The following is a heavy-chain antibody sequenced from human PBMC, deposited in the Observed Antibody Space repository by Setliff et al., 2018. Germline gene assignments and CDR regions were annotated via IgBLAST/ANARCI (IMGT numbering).Heavy chain of an antibody. V-gene: IGHV4-34*01. CDR1: GGSFSGYY. J-gene: IGHJ3*02. D-gene: IGHD6-19*01. CDR3: ARGGSGWYVDAFDI. Sequence: SETLSLTCAVYGGSFSGYYWSWIRQPPGKGLEWIGEINHSGSTNNNPSLKSRVTISVDTSKNQFSLKLSSVTAADTAVYYCARGGSGWYVDAFDIWGQGTMVTVSS. CDR2: INHSGST.